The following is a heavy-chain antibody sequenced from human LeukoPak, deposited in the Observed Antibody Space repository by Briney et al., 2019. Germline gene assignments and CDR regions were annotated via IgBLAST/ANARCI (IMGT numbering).Heavy chain of an antibody. CDR1: GFTFSSSW. D-gene: IGHD2-21*02. J-gene: IGHJ4*02. CDR2: IKPDGSEK. V-gene: IGHV3-7*01. Sequence: GGTLRLSCAASGFTFSSSWMSWVRQAPAKGLEWVANIKPDGSEKFHVDSVKGRFTISRDNSKSSLSLQMNSLRAEDTAVYYCARYGLTAALDFWGQGTLVTVSS. CDR3: ARYGLTAALDF.